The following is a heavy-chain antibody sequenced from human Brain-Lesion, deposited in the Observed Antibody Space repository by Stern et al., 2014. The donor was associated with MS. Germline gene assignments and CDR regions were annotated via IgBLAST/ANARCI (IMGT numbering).Heavy chain of an antibody. J-gene: IGHJ4*02. D-gene: IGHD5-24*01. Sequence: VHLVESGPGLVKPSETLSLTCTVSGGSISRSTYYWGWIRQPPGKGLEWIGNIYYSGTTYYDPSLKSRVTISVHAATTHFSLKLTSVTAADTAVYYCARLTGIIDSWGQGTLVAVSS. V-gene: IGHV4-39*01. CDR2: IYYSGTT. CDR3: ARLTGIIDS. CDR1: GGSISRSTYY.